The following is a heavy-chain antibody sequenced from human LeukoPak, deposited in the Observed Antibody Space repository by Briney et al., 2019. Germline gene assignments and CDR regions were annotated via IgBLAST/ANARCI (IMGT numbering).Heavy chain of an antibody. CDR1: GGSISSSSYY. Sequence: SETLSLTCTVSGGSISSSSYYWGWIRQPPGKGLEWIGSIYYSGSTYYNPSLKSRVTISVDTSKNQFSLKLSSVTAADTAVYYCARGKRNWNPTKQTPYYFDYWGQGTLVTVSS. J-gene: IGHJ4*02. D-gene: IGHD1-1*01. CDR2: IYYSGST. CDR3: ARGKRNWNPTKQTPYYFDY. V-gene: IGHV4-39*07.